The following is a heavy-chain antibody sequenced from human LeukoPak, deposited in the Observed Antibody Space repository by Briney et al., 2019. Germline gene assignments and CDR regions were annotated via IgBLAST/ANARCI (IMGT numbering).Heavy chain of an antibody. D-gene: IGHD5-18*01. CDR3: VTGFTTMAVDYFDY. CDR2: SDPEDGER. J-gene: IGHJ4*02. CDR1: GKTLSDLS. Sequence: ASVKVSCKVSGKTLSDLSIHWLRQPPGKGLEWLGGSDPEDGERIYAQMFQGRVTMTEDTSIDTAYMELSSLRSEDTAVYYCVTGFTTMAVDYFDYWGQGTLVTVST. V-gene: IGHV1-24*01.